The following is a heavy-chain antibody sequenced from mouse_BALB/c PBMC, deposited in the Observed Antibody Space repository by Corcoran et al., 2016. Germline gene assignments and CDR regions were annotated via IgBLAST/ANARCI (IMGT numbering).Heavy chain of an antibody. CDR2: INTYTGEP. CDR3: ANEIAWCAY. Sequence: QIQLVQSGPELKKPGETVKISCKASGYTFTNYGMNWVKQAPGKGLKWMGWINTYTGEPTYADDFKGRFAFSLETSASTAYLQINNLKNEDTATYFCANEIAWCAYWGQGTLVTVSA. J-gene: IGHJ3*01. CDR1: GYTFTNYG. V-gene: IGHV9-3-1*01.